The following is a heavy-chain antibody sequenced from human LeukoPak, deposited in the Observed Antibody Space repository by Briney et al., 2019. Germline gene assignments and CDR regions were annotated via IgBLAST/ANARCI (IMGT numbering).Heavy chain of an antibody. Sequence: GESLRISCKGSGYSFTSYWISWVRQMPRKSLERMGRIDPSDSYTNYSPSFQGHVTISADKSISTAYLQWSSLKASDTAMYYCARQTKDSDAFDIWGQGTMVTVSS. CDR3: ARQTKDSDAFDI. D-gene: IGHD2-15*01. V-gene: IGHV5-10-1*01. J-gene: IGHJ3*02. CDR2: IDPSDSYT. CDR1: GYSFTSYW.